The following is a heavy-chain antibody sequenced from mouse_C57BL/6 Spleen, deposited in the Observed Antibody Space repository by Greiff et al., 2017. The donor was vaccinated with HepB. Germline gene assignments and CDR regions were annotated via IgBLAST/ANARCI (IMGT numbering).Heavy chain of an antibody. CDR1: GYTFTSYW. J-gene: IGHJ2*01. CDR3: ARSPFSLRHFDY. V-gene: IGHV1-59*01. D-gene: IGHD1-2*01. Sequence: QVQLQQPGAELVRPGTSVKLSCKASGYTFTSYWMHWVKQRPGQGLEWIGVIDPSDSYTNYNQKFKGKATLTVDTSASTAYMQLSSLTSEDSAVYYCARSPFSLRHFDYWGQGTTLTVSS. CDR2: IDPSDSYT.